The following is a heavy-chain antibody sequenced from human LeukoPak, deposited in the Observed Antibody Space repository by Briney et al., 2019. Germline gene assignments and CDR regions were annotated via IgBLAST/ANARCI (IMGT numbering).Heavy chain of an antibody. V-gene: IGHV3-7*03. CDR2: IAANGNAK. J-gene: IGHJ4*02. Sequence: GGSLRLSCAASGFTFRKYWMACVREAPGQGLEWVATIAANGNAKGYEDSVKGRFTIFRDNAKNSLSLQIDSLRAEDTALYYCVREVFFQFDSCGQGALVTVSS. CDR3: VREVFFQFDS. CDR1: GFTFRKYW.